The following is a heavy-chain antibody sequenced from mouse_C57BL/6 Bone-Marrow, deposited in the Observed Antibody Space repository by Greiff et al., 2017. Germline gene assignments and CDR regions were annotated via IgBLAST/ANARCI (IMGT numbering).Heavy chain of an antibody. CDR1: GYTFTSYG. D-gene: IGHD1-1*01. V-gene: IGHV1-81*01. J-gene: IGHJ3*01. Sequence: QVQLQQSGAELARPGASVKLSCKASGYTFTSYGISWVKQRTGQGLEWIGEIYPRSGNTYYNEKFKGKATLTADKSSSTAYMELRSLTSEDSAVYFCARGRSSFAYWRQGTVVTVSA. CDR3: ARGRSSFAY. CDR2: IYPRSGNT.